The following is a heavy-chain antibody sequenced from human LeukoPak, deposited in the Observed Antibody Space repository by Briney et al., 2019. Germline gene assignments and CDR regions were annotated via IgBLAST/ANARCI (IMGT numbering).Heavy chain of an antibody. D-gene: IGHD1-1*01. V-gene: IGHV1-2*02. CDR1: GYTFTGYY. CDR2: INPNSGGT. Sequence: ASVKVSCKASGYTFTGYYMHWVRRAPGQGLEWMGWINPNSGGTNYAQKFQGRVTMTRDTSISTAYMELSRLRSDDTAVYYCARVRAGTSFVDYWGQGTLVTVSS. J-gene: IGHJ4*02. CDR3: ARVRAGTSFVDY.